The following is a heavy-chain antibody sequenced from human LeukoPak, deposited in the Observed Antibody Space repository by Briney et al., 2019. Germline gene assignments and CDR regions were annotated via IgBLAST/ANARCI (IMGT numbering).Heavy chain of an antibody. CDR3: ARDHSKYGPNAFDI. J-gene: IGHJ3*02. Sequence: SETLSLTCTVSGGSISSSSYYWGWIRQPPGKGLEWIGSIYYSGSTYYNPSLKSRVTISVDTSKNQFSLKLSSVTAADTAVYYCARDHSKYGPNAFDIWGQGTMVTVSS. CDR1: GGSISSSSYY. V-gene: IGHV4-39*07. D-gene: IGHD4-11*01. CDR2: IYYSGST.